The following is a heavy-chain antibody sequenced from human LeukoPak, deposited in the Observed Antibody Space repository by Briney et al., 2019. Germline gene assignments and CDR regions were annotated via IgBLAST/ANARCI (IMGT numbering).Heavy chain of an antibody. J-gene: IGHJ4*02. CDR1: GGTFSSYA. CDR2: IIPFFGTA. V-gene: IGHV1-69*06. CDR3: ARVGLYGSGNDY. Sequence: PWASVKVSCKASGGTFSSYAISRVRQAPGQGPEWMGRIIPFFGTANYAQKFQGRVTITADKSTSTAYMEPSSLTSEDTAVYYCARVGLYGSGNDYWGQGTLVTVSS. D-gene: IGHD3-10*01.